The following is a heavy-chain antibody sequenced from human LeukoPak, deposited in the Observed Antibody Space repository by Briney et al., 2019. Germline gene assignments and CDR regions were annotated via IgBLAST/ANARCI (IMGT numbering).Heavy chain of an antibody. CDR1: GLTFSIHG. CDR2: INQDGSDK. Sequence: GGSLRLSCAASGLTFSIHGMNSVRQAPGKGLDCVANINQDGSDKYYVDSVKGRFTISRDNTKNSLYLQMNSLRAEDTAVYYCVGGDYWGQGTLVTVSS. J-gene: IGHJ4*02. V-gene: IGHV3-7*01. CDR3: VGGDY.